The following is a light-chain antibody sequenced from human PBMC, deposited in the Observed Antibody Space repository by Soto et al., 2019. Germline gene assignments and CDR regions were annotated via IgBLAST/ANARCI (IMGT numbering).Light chain of an antibody. CDR1: SGDVGAYDR. Sequence: QSALTQPRSVSGSPGQSVTISCTGTSGDVGAYDRVSWYQHHPTKAPKLIIYDVTNRPSGVTYRFSGSKSGSTASLTISGLQAEDEADYYCCSHAGGSSWVFGGGTQLTVL. V-gene: IGLV2-11*01. J-gene: IGLJ7*01. CDR3: CSHAGGSSWV. CDR2: DVT.